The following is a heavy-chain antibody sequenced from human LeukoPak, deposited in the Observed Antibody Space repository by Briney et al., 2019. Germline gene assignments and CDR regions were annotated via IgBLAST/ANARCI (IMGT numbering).Heavy chain of an antibody. CDR3: AGRHCSGGGCYFAGADPFDY. CDR2: IYSGGNI. V-gene: IGHV3-53*01. J-gene: IGHJ4*02. CDR1: GFIVSSTY. Sequence: PPGGSLRLSCAASGFIVSSTYMSWVRQAPGKGLGWVSVIYSGGNIYYIESVKGRFTISRGTSKNTLYLQMNSLRAEDTAVYFCAGRHCSGGGCYFAGADPFDYWGQGTLVTVSS. D-gene: IGHD2-15*01.